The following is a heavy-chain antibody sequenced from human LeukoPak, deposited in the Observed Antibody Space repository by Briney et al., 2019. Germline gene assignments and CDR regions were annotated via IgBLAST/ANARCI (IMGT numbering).Heavy chain of an antibody. CDR1: GGSFSGYY. J-gene: IGHJ4*02. V-gene: IGHV4-34*01. CDR3: ATNVEMATITYFDY. CDR2: INHSGSA. D-gene: IGHD5-24*01. Sequence: SETLSLTCAVYGGSFSGYYWSWIRQPPGKGLEWIGEINHSGSANYNPSLKSRVTISVDTSKNQFSLKLSSVTAADTAVYYCATNVEMATITYFDYWGQGTLVTVSS.